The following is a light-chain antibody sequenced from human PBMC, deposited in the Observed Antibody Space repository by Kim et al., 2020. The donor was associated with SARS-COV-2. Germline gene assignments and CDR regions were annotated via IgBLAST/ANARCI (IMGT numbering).Light chain of an antibody. V-gene: IGKV1-33*01. CDR2: DAS. Sequence: DIQMTQSPSSLSASVGDRVTITCQASQDISNSLNWYQQKPGKPPKLLIYDASDLEAGVPSRFSGSGSATDFTFTISSLQPEDIATYYCQQYDNLLFTFGPGTKVDIK. CDR3: QQYDNLLFT. CDR1: QDISNS. J-gene: IGKJ3*01.